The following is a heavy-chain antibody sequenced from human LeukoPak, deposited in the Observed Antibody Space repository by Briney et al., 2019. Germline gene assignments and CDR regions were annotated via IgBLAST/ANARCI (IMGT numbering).Heavy chain of an antibody. CDR1: GGSIIYY. J-gene: IGHJ6*03. V-gene: IGHV4-39*01. D-gene: IGHD1-26*01. Sequence: SETLSLTCTVSGGSIIYYWGWIRQPPGKGLEWIGSIFYSGTTYYNPSLKSRVTISVDTSKNQFSLKLSSVTAADTAVYYCARHLVGYYYMDVSGKGTTVTVSS. CDR2: IFYSGTT. CDR3: ARHLVGYYYMDV.